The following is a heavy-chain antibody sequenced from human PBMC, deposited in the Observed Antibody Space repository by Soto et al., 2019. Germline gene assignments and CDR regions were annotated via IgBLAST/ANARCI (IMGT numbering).Heavy chain of an antibody. J-gene: IGHJ4*02. CDR3: ARFSYDSSGSL. CDR1: GFTFSGYA. D-gene: IGHD3-22*01. V-gene: IGHV3-30-3*01. Sequence: GGSLRLSCAASGFTFSGYAMHWVRQAPGKGPEWVAIISYDGSDKYYADAVRGRFTISRDNSKNTLFLQMDSLRAEDMSVYYCARFSYDSSGSLWGQGPLVTVSS. CDR2: ISYDGSDK.